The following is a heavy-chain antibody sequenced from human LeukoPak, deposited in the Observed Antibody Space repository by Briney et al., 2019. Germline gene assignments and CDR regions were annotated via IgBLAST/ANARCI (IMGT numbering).Heavy chain of an antibody. CDR3: ARTRGAYGDYVPDAFDI. D-gene: IGHD4-17*01. V-gene: IGHV4-31*11. CDR1: GGSFSGYY. J-gene: IGHJ3*02. CDR2: IYYSGST. Sequence: KPSETLSLTCAVYGGSFSGYYWSWIRQHPGKGLEWIGYIYYSGSTYYNPSLKSRVTISVDTSKNQFSLKLSSVTAADTAVYYCARTRGAYGDYVPDAFDIWGQGTMVTVSS.